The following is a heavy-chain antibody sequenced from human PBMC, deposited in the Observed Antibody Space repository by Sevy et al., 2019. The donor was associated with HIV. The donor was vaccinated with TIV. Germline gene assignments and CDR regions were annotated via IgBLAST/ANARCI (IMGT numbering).Heavy chain of an antibody. D-gene: IGHD6-25*01. CDR1: GFTFDKYA. Sequence: GGSLRLSCTASGFTFDKYAMHWVRQAPGKGLEWVPGITWNSVILGYADSVKGRFTISRDNARNSLYLEMKSLRAEDTALYYCAKSSFLPAAGNAYYFDYWGQGTLVTVSS. V-gene: IGHV3-9*01. J-gene: IGHJ4*02. CDR3: AKSSFLPAAGNAYYFDY. CDR2: ITWNSVIL.